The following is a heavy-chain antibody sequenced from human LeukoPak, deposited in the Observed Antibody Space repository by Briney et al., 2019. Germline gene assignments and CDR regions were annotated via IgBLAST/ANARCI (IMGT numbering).Heavy chain of an antibody. D-gene: IGHD6-13*01. V-gene: IGHV3-7*01. Sequence: GGXLXLSXXXXXXXXSSYWMSWVRQAPGKGLEWVANIKQDGSEKYYVDSVKGRFTISRDNAKNSLYLQMNSLRAEDTAVYYCARFRSSWTYYGMDVWGQGTTVTVSS. J-gene: IGHJ6*02. CDR2: IKQDGSEK. CDR3: ARFRSSWTYYGMDV. CDR1: XXXXSSYW.